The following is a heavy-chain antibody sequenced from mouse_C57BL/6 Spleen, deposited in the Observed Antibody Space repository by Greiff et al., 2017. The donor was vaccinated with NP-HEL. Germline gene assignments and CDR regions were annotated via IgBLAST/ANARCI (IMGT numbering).Heavy chain of an antibody. D-gene: IGHD2-5*01. CDR3: ARRYSNYGGYYDC. Sequence: VQLQQSGAELVRPGTSVKVSCKASGYAFTNYLLEWVKQRPGQGLEWIGVINPGSGGTNYNEKFKGKATLTADKSSSTAYMQLRSLTSEDSAVYFCARRYSNYGGYYDCGGKRTTLTVSS. V-gene: IGHV1-54*01. CDR1: GYAFTNYL. CDR2: INPGSGGT. J-gene: IGHJ2*01.